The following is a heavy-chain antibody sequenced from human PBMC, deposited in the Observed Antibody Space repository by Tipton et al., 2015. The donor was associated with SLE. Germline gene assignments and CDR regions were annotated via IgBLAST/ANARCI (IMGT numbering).Heavy chain of an antibody. CDR1: GGSISSYY. V-gene: IGHV4-39*07. Sequence: TLSLTCTVSGGSISSYYWGWIRQPPGKGLEWIGSIYYSGSTYYNPSLKSRVTISVDTSKNQFSLKLSSVTAADTAVYYCARDGGGWYFYYYGMDVWGQGTTVTVSS. CDR3: ARDGGGWYFYYYGMDV. J-gene: IGHJ6*02. CDR2: IYYSGST. D-gene: IGHD6-19*01.